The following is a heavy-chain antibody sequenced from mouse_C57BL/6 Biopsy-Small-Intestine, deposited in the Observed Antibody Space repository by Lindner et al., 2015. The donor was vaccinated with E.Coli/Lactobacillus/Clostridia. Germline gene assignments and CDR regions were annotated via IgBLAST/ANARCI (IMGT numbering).Heavy chain of an antibody. Sequence: SVKVSCKVSGYTLTELSMHWVRQAPGKGLEWMGGFDPEDGETIYAQKFQGRVTMTGDTSTDTAYMELSSLRSEDTAVYYCATYYDFWSGYYRNWFDPWGQGTLVTVSS. D-gene: IGHD2-3*01. J-gene: IGHJ4*01. V-gene: IGHV1-18*01. CDR1: GYTLTELS. CDR2: FDPEDGET. CDR3: ATYYDFWSGYYRNWFDP.